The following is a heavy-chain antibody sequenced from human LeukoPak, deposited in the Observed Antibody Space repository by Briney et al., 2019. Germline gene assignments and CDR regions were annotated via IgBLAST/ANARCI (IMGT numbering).Heavy chain of an antibody. D-gene: IGHD6-19*01. CDR3: ATARKYNSGWYFDY. CDR1: GFTFSSYA. CDR2: ISYDGSNK. Sequence: PGGSLRLSCAASGFTFSSYAMHWVRQAPGKGLEWVAVISYDGSNKYYADSVKGRFTISRDYSKNTLYLQMNTLRSEDTAVYYCATARKYNSGWYFDYWGQGTLVTVSS. J-gene: IGHJ4*02. V-gene: IGHV3-30-3*01.